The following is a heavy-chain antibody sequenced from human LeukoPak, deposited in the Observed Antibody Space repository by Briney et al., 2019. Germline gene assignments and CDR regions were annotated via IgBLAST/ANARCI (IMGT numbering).Heavy chain of an antibody. Sequence: RSGRSLRLSCAASGLTFSTYAMHWARQAPGKGLEWVAVISYDGSYKNYADSAKGQFTISRDNSRNTLYLQMNSLRAEDTALYYCAREVTEDSGYDKSFDHWGQGALVTVSS. CDR2: ISYDGSYK. CDR1: GLTFSTYA. CDR3: AREVTEDSGYDKSFDH. J-gene: IGHJ4*02. V-gene: IGHV3-30*04. D-gene: IGHD5-12*01.